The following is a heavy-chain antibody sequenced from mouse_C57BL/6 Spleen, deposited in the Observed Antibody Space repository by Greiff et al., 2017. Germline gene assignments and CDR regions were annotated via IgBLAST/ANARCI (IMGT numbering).Heavy chain of an antibody. Sequence: QVQLKESGPGLVQPSQSLSITCTVSGFSLTSYGVHWVRQSPGKGLEWLGVIWSGGSTDYNAAFISRLSISKDYTKSRVFFNMNSLQADDTAKYYCARSYFDYWGQGTTLTVSS. CDR2: IWSGGST. CDR3: ARSYFDY. V-gene: IGHV2-2*01. J-gene: IGHJ2*01. CDR1: GFSLTSYG.